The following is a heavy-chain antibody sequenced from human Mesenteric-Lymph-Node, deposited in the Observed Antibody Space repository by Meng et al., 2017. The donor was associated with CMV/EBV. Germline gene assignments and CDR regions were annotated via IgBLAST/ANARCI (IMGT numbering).Heavy chain of an antibody. CDR1: GYTFTSYA. CDR2: INAGNGNT. J-gene: IGHJ5*02. D-gene: IGHD2/OR15-2a*01. Sequence: KVSCKASGYTFTSYAMHWVRQATGQRLEWMGWINAGNGNTKYSQKFQGRVTITRDTSASTAYVEPSSLRSEDTAVYYCARELTLRFDPWGQGTLVTVSS. CDR3: ARELTLRFDP. V-gene: IGHV1-3*01.